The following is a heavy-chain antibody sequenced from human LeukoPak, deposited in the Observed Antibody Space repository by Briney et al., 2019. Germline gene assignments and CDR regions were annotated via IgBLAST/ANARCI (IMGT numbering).Heavy chain of an antibody. CDR1: GFTFSKSA. Sequence: GGSLRLSCAASGFTFSKSAMRWVRQAPGKGLVWVSRINNDGSTTRYADSVKGRFTISRDNAKNTLYLQMNSLRAEDTAVYYSARVSGRGMNEYFHLWGQGTLVTVSS. J-gene: IGHJ1*01. V-gene: IGHV3-74*01. D-gene: IGHD3-10*01. CDR3: ARVSGRGMNEYFHL. CDR2: INNDGSTT.